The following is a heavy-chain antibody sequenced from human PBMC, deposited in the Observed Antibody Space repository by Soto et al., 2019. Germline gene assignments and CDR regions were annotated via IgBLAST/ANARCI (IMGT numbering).Heavy chain of an antibody. CDR3: ARDPPGIAASGGGG. CDR1: GFTVSNNY. CDR2: IYSGGST. Sequence: EVQLVESGGGLIQPGGSLRLSCAASGFTVSNNYMRWVRQAPGKGLEWVSLIYSGGSTHYADSVKGRFTISRDNSKNTLELQMNSLRVEDKAVYYCARDPPGIAASGGGGWGQGTLVTVSS. J-gene: IGHJ4*02. V-gene: IGHV3-53*01. D-gene: IGHD6-13*01.